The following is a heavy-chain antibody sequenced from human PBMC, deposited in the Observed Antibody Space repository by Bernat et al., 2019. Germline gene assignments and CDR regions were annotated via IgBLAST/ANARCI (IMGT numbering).Heavy chain of an antibody. J-gene: IGHJ5*02. Sequence: QLQLQESGPGLVKPSETLSLTCTVSGGSISSSSYYWGWIRQPPGKGLEWIGSIYYSGSTYYNPSLKSRVTISVDTSKNQFSLKLSSVTAADTAVYYCARHTIFGVARNWFDPWGHGTLVTVSS. D-gene: IGHD3-3*01. CDR2: IYYSGST. CDR1: GGSISSSSYY. V-gene: IGHV4-39*01. CDR3: ARHTIFGVARNWFDP.